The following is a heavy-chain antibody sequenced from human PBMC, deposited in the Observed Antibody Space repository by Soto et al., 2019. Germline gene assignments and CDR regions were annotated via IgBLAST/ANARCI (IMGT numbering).Heavy chain of an antibody. CDR3: ASSDSSGCFDY. V-gene: IGHV1-69*02. D-gene: IGHD3-22*01. CDR1: GGTFSSYT. Sequence: QVQLVQSGAEVKKPGSSVKVSCKASGGTFSSYTISWVRQAPGQGLEWMGRIIPILGIANYAQKFQGRVTITADKSTSTAYMELSSLRSEDTAVYYWASSDSSGCFDYWGQGTLVTVSS. J-gene: IGHJ4*02. CDR2: IIPILGIA.